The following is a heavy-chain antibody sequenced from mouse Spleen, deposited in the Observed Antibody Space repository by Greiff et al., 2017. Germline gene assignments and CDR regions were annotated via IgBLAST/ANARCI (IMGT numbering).Heavy chain of an antibody. CDR2: INSNGGST. D-gene: IGHD4-1*01. Sequence: EVKLEESGGGLVQPGGSLKLSCAASGFTFSSYGMSWVRQTPDKRLELVATINSNGGSTYYPDSVKGRFTISRDNAKNTLYLQMSSLKSEDTAMYYCARDDWDGFYAMDYWGQGTSVTVSS. CDR1: GFTFSSYG. V-gene: IGHV5-6-3*01. CDR3: ARDDWDGFYAMDY. J-gene: IGHJ4*01.